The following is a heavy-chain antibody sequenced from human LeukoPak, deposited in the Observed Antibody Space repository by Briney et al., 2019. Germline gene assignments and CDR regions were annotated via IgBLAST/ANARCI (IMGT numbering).Heavy chain of an antibody. J-gene: IGHJ4*02. D-gene: IGHD3-3*01. CDR1: GFTVSSNY. V-gene: IGHV4-4*02. CDR3: AREGGFYRPLDY. Sequence: GSLRLSCAASGFTVSSNYVSWVRQPPGKGLEWIGEVHLDGRTNYNPSLKSRLIMSVDLPENHISLKLTSVTAADTAVYYCAREGGFYRPLDYSGQGTLVTVSS. CDR2: VHLDGRT.